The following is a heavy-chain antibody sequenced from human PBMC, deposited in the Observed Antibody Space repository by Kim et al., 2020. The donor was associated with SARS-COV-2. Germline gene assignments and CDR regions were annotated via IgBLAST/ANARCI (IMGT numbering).Heavy chain of an antibody. CDR1: GYTFTGYY. V-gene: IGHV1-2*06. CDR2: INPNSGGT. D-gene: IGHD2-15*01. CDR3: ARWTPVGFSAFDI. J-gene: IGHJ3*02. Sequence: ASVKVSCKASGYTFTGYYMHWVRQAPGQGLEWMGRINPNSGGTNYAQKFQGRVTMTRDTSISTAYMELSRLRSDDTAVYYCARWTPVGFSAFDIWGQGTMVTVSS.